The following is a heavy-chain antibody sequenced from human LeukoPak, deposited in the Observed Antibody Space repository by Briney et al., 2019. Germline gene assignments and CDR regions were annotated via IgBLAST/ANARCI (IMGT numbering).Heavy chain of an antibody. CDR1: GFTFSSYS. CDR2: ISSSSSYI. V-gene: IGHV3-21*01. J-gene: IGHJ4*02. CDR3: ARMYSSSWFGD. D-gene: IGHD6-13*01. Sequence: GESLRLSCAASGFTFSSYSMNWVRQAPGKGLEWVSSISSSSSYIYYADSVKGRFTISRDNAKNSLYLQMNSLRAEDTAVYYCARMYSSSWFGDWGQGTLVTVSS.